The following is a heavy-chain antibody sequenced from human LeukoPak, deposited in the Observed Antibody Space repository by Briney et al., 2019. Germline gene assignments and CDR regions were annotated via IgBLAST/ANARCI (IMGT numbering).Heavy chain of an antibody. D-gene: IGHD1-26*01. CDR1: GRSFSGYY. J-gene: IGHJ4*02. Sequence: SETLSLTCAVYGRSFSGYYWSWIRQPPGKGLEWIGEINHSGSTNYNPSLKSRVTISVDTSKNQFSLKLSSVTAADTAVYYCARLGPGATLDYWGQGTLVTVSS. V-gene: IGHV4-34*01. CDR2: INHSGST. CDR3: ARLGPGATLDY.